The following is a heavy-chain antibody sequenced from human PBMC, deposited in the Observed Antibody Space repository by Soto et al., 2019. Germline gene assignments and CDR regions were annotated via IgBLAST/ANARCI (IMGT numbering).Heavy chain of an antibody. V-gene: IGHV3-48*03. CDR1: GFTFSSDG. J-gene: IGHJ4*02. CDR3: AREGDGNYFYFDY. Sequence: GGSLRLSCTGSGFTFSSDGMNWVRQAPGTDLEWVSYISPGDDTIHYSDSVKGRFTISRDNAKNSLYLQMNNLRVEDSALYYCAREGDGNYFYFDYWGQGTRVTSP. D-gene: IGHD1-26*01. CDR2: ISPGDDTI.